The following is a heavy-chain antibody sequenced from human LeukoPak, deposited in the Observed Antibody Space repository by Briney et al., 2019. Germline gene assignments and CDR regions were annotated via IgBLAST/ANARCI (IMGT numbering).Heavy chain of an antibody. J-gene: IGHJ4*02. CDR3: ALTTRGYSYGY. D-gene: IGHD5-18*01. Sequence: PGGSLRLSCAASGFTVSSKYMNWVRQAPGKGLEWVSVIYSDGSTYYADSVKGRFTISRDNSKNTLYLQMNSLRAEDTAVYYCALTTRGYSYGYWGQGTLVTVSS. CDR2: IYSDGST. CDR1: GFTVSSKY. V-gene: IGHV3-53*01.